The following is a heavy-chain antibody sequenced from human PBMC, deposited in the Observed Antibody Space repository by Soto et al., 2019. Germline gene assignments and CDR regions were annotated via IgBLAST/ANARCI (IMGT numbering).Heavy chain of an antibody. CDR1: GFTFSKLD. D-gene: IGHD2-15*01. CDR2: IGISGDT. V-gene: IGHV3-13*04. Sequence: LXLSCETSGFTFSKLDVHWFRQPTVKGLEWVSTIGISGDTYYAVSVKGRFTISRDNAKNSLSLQMNSLRAGDTAIYFCARGQEVGAHFFDSWGQGTQVTVSS. J-gene: IGHJ4*02. CDR3: ARGQEVGAHFFDS.